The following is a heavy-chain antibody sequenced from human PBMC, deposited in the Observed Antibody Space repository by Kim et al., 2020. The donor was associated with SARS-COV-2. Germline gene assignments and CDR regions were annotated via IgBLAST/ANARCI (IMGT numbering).Heavy chain of an antibody. CDR3: ARTLHDGYRGDGMDV. V-gene: IGHV2-70*01. CDR2: IDWDDVK. D-gene: IGHD5-12*01. CDR1: GFSLSTSQIC. J-gene: IGHJ6*02. Sequence: SGPTLVNPTQTLTLTCTFSGFSLSTSQICVSCIRLPPEKSLEWLALIDWDDVKYYSTSLKTRLTISQDTSKNQVVLTMTNMDRVDTATYYLARTLHDGYRGDGMDVWGQGTTVTVSS.